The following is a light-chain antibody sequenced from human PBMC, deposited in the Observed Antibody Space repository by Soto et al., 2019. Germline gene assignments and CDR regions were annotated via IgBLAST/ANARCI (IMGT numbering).Light chain of an antibody. Sequence: DIQMTQSPSSLSASVGERVTITCRASQGISNYLAWYQQKPGKVPKLLIYAASTLQSGVPARFSGSGSGTYFPLTISSLQNEDVATYYCQNYNSAPITFGQGTRLEIK. CDR3: QNYNSAPIT. CDR2: AAS. V-gene: IGKV1-27*01. J-gene: IGKJ5*01. CDR1: QGISNY.